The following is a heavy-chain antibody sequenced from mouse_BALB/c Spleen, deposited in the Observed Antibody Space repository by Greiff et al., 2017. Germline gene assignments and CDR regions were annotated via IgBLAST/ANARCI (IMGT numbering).Heavy chain of an antibody. CDR2: INPYNDGT. CDR1: GYTFTSYV. CDR3: AGYYTYYYAMDY. J-gene: IGHJ4*01. D-gene: IGHD2-3*01. Sequence: LVESGPELVKPGASVKMSCKASGYTFTSYVMHWVKQKPGQGLEWIGYINPYNDGTKYNEKFKGKATLTSDKSSSTAYMELSSLTSEDSAVYYCAGYYTYYYAMDYWGQGTSVTVSS. V-gene: IGHV1-14*01.